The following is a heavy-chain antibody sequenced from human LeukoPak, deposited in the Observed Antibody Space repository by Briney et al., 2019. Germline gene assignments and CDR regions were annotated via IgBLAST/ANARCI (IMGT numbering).Heavy chain of an antibody. CDR2: IYTSGST. V-gene: IGHV4-4*07. CDR1: GGSISSYY. J-gene: IGHJ5*02. D-gene: IGHD5-12*01. CDR3: ARVDQSGYDTRGWFDP. Sequence: PSETLSLTCTVSGGSISSYYWSWIRQPAGKGLEWIGRIYTSGSTNYNPSLKSRVTMSVDMSKNQFSLKLSSVTAADTAVYYCARVDQSGYDTRGWFDPWGQGTLVTVSS.